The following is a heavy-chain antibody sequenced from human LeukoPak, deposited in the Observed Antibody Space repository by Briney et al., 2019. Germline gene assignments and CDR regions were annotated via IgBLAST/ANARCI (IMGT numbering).Heavy chain of an antibody. CDR1: GGSISSGSYY. Sequence: SETLSLTCTVSGGSISSGSYYWSWIRQPAGKGLEWIGRIYTSGSTNYNPSLKSRVTISVDTSKNQFSLKLSSVTAADTAVYYCARGSPTVSYDYWGQGTLVTVSS. D-gene: IGHD4-17*01. V-gene: IGHV4-61*02. J-gene: IGHJ4*02. CDR2: IYTSGST. CDR3: ARGSPTVSYDY.